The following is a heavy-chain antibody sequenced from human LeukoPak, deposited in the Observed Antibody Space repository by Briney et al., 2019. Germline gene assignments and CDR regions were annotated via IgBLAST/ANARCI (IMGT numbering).Heavy chain of an antibody. J-gene: IGHJ4*02. D-gene: IGHD3-10*01. CDR1: GFTFSSYG. CDR2: ISYDGSNK. CDR3: AKEYGSGSSYDY. V-gene: IGHV3-30*18. Sequence: GGSLRLSCAASGFTFSSYGMHWVRQAPGKGLEWVTVISYDGSNKYYADSVKGRFTISRDNSKNTLYLQMNSLRAEDTAVYYCAKEYGSGSSYDYRGQGTLVTVSS.